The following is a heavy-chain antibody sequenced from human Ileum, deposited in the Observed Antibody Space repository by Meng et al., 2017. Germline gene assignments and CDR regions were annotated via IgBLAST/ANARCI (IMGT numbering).Heavy chain of an antibody. V-gene: IGHV3-48*03. CDR1: GFTFSSYE. D-gene: IGHD2-21*02. CDR3: ARGQYCGGGCYSIGFDY. CDR2: ISSSGSTI. J-gene: IGHJ4*02. Sequence: GGSLRLSCAASGFTFSSYEMNWVRQAPGKGLEWVSYISSSGSTIYYADSVKGRFTISRDNAKNSLYLQMNSLRAEDTAVYYCARGQYCGGGCYSIGFDYWGQGTLVTVSS.